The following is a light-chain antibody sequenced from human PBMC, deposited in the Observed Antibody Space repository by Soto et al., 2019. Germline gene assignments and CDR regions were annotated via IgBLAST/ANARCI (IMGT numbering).Light chain of an antibody. J-gene: IGKJ5*01. CDR3: QQLSSYPIT. CDR2: DAS. Sequence: DIQMTQSPSSLSASVGDRVTIACRASQRISTYLNWYQQKPGKAPKFLIYDASNLQSGVPSRFSGSGSGTDFTLTISSLQPEDFATYYCQQLSSYPITFGQGTRLEIK. CDR1: QRISTY. V-gene: IGKV1-39*01.